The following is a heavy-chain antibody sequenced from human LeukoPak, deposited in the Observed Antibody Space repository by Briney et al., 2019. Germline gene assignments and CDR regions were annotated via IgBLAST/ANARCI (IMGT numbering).Heavy chain of an antibody. Sequence: GGSLRLSCAASGFTFSTHSMYWVRQAPGKGLEWVSSISASSNFIHYAESVRSRFTISRDNAKNSLYLQMNSLGAQDTAVYYCARPATGYCSSAGCHWDSWGQGTLVTVSS. CDR2: ISASSNFI. J-gene: IGHJ4*02. V-gene: IGHV3-21*01. CDR3: ARPATGYCSSAGCHWDS. CDR1: GFTFSTHS. D-gene: IGHD2-2*01.